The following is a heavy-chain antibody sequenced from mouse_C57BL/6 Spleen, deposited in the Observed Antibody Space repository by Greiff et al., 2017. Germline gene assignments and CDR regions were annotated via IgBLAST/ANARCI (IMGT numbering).Heavy chain of an antibody. CDR2: ISDGGRYT. CDR1: GFTFSSYA. J-gene: IGHJ3*01. Sequence: EVKVVESGGGLVKPGGSLKLSCAASGFTFSSYAMSWVRQTPEKRLEWVATISDGGRYTYYPDNVKGRFTISRDNAKNNLYLQMSHLKSEDTAMYYCARDYDYSAWFAYWGQGTLVTVSA. D-gene: IGHD2-4*01. V-gene: IGHV5-4*01. CDR3: ARDYDYSAWFAY.